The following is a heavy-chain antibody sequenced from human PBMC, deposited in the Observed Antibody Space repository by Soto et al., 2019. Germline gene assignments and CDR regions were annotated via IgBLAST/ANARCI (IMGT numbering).Heavy chain of an antibody. CDR1: GYTFTSYD. V-gene: IGHV1-8*01. D-gene: IGHD2-2*01. CDR2: MNPNSGNT. J-gene: IGHJ5*02. CDR3: ARVACSSTSCYLKIRAITWFDP. Sequence: ASVKVSCKASGYTFTSYDINWVRQATGQGLEWMGWMNPNSGNTGYAQKFQGRVTMTRNTSISTAYMELSSLRSEDTAAYYCARVACSSTSCYLKIRAITWFDPWGQGTLVTVPS.